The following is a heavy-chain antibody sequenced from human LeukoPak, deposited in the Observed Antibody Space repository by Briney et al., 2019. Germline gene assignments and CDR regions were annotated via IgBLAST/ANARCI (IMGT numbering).Heavy chain of an antibody. J-gene: IGHJ6*02. CDR2: IYYSGST. D-gene: IGHD6-13*01. V-gene: IGHV4-59*01. CDR1: GGSISSYY. CDR3: ARSISSSWFYLDV. Sequence: PSETPSLTCTVSGGSISSYYWSWIRQPPGKGLEWIGYIYYSGSTNYNPSLKSRVTISVDTSKNHFSLKLSSVTAADTAVYYCARSISSSWFYLDVWGQGTTVTVSS.